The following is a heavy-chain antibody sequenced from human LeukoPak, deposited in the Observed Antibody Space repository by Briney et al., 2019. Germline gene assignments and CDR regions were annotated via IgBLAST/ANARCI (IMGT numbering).Heavy chain of an antibody. D-gene: IGHD6-13*01. CDR1: GYTFDKYW. V-gene: IGHV5-51*01. CDR2: IYPGDSDA. Sequence: GESLKISCKGSGYTFDKYWISWVRQTPGKGLEWMGIIYPGDSDARYNPSFQGQVTMSVDKSMSTAYLQWSSLKASDTAMYYCARHKLAAAVIDYWGQGTLVTVSS. CDR3: ARHKLAAAVIDY. J-gene: IGHJ4*02.